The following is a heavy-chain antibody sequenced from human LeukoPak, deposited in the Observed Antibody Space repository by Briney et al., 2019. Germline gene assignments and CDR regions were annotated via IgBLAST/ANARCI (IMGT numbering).Heavy chain of an antibody. Sequence: ESGPTLVNPTQTLTLTCTFSGFSLSTSGMCVSWIRQPPGKALEWLARIDWDDDKYYSTSLKTRLTISKDTSKNQVVLTMTNMDPVDTATYYCARMGYYDSSGYQAPFDYWGQGTLVTVSS. J-gene: IGHJ4*02. V-gene: IGHV2-70*11. CDR3: ARMGYYDSSGYQAPFDY. D-gene: IGHD3-22*01. CDR2: IDWDDDK. CDR1: GFSLSTSGMC.